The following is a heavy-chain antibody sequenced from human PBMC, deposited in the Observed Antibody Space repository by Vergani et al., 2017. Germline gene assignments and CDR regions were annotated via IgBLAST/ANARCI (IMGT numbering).Heavy chain of an antibody. CDR1: GGTFSSYT. D-gene: IGHD4-11*01. CDR2: IIPILGIA. CDR3: ARVALQFGQNNWFDP. Sequence: VQLVESGGGLVQPGGSLRLSCAASGGTFSSYTISWVRQAPGQGLEWMGRIIPILGIANYAQKFQGRVTITADKSTSTAYMELSSLRSEDTAVYYCARVALQFGQNNWFDPWGQGTLVTVSS. V-gene: IGHV1-69*09. J-gene: IGHJ5*02.